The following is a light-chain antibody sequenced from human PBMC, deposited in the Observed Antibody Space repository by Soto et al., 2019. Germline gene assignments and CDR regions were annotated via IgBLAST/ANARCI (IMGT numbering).Light chain of an antibody. J-gene: IGKJ5*01. Sequence: PGERVTLSCRASQGVSSSYLTWYQQKPGQAPRLFMYGASTRATSIPARFSGSGSGTDFTLTISSLQPEDFAVYYCQQDYNLPTFGQGTRLEIK. CDR3: QQDYNLPT. V-gene: IGKV3D-7*01. CDR1: QGVSSSY. CDR2: GAS.